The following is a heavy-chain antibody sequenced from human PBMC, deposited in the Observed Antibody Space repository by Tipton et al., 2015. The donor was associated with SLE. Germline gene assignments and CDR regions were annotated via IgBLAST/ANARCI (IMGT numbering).Heavy chain of an antibody. J-gene: IGHJ4*02. CDR2: INHSGST. V-gene: IGHV4-34*01. CDR3: ARQGSGPDY. CDR1: GGSFSGYY. D-gene: IGHD3-10*01. Sequence: LSLTCAVYGGSFSGYYWSWIRQPPGKGLEWIGEINHSGSTNYNPSLKSRVTISVDTSKNQFSLKLSSVTAADTAVYYCARQGSGPDYWGQGTLVTVSS.